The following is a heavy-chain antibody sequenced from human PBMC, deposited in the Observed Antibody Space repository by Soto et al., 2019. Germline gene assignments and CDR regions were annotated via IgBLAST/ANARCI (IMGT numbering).Heavy chain of an antibody. CDR2: INAGNGNT. J-gene: IGHJ4*02. D-gene: IGHD3-9*01. CDR1: GYTFTSYA. V-gene: IGHV1-3*01. Sequence: ASVKVSCKASGYTFTSYAMHWVRQAPGQRLEWMGWINAGNGNTKYSQKFQGRVTITRDTSASTAYMELSSLRSEDTAVYYCARGLITIFAYFDYSGQGTLVTVSS. CDR3: ARGLITIFAYFDY.